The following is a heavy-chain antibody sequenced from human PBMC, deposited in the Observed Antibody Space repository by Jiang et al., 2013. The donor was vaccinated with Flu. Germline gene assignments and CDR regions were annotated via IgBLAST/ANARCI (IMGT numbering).Heavy chain of an antibody. D-gene: IGHD3-22*01. CDR1: GYSMSTDDF. J-gene: IGHJ2*01. CDR2: IYNRGNT. V-gene: IGHV4-38-2*01. Sequence: GSGLVKPSETLSLTCGVSGYSMSTDDFWGWIRQPPGKGLEWIGSIYNRGNTYYNPSLKTRITISVQTPKNQFSLKLTSVTAADTAVYYCARYRSGSDYTWYFDLVGPGTLVAVSS. CDR3: ARYRSGSDYTWYFDL.